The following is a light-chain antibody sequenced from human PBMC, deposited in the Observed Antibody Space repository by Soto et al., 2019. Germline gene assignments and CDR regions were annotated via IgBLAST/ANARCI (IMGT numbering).Light chain of an antibody. Sequence: EIVFTRSRITLSWCPLERASLSCRASQSVSSSSLAWYQQKPGQAPRLLIYGASSRATGIPDRFSGSGSGTDFTLTISRLEPEDFAVYYCQQHGSSPQTFGQGTKVDI. V-gene: IGKV3-20*01. CDR2: GAS. J-gene: IGKJ1*01. CDR1: QSVSSSS. CDR3: QQHGSSPQT.